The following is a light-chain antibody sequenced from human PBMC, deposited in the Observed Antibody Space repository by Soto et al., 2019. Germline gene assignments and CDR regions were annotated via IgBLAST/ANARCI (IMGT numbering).Light chain of an antibody. CDR3: QQRYSTPRT. V-gene: IGKV1-39*01. J-gene: IGKJ2*01. CDR1: QSISIY. CDR2: AAS. Sequence: DIQMTQSPPSLSASVGDRVTITCRASQSISIYLNWYQQKPGKAPKLLIYAASSLQSGVPSRFGGSGTGTDFTLTISSLQPDDLATYYCQQRYSTPRTFGQGTKLEI.